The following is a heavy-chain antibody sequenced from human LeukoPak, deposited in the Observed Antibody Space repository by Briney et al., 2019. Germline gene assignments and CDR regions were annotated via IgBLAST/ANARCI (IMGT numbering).Heavy chain of an antibody. CDR2: INQDGSAQ. V-gene: IGHV3-7*03. CDR1: GFTFSSYA. D-gene: IGHD1-26*01. Sequence: GGSLRLSCAASGFTFSSYAMSWVRQTPGKGLEWVANINQDGSAQNYVGSVRGRFTISRDNAKNSLYLQMNSLRSDDTAVYYCLRDPNSGGYQRWGQGTLVIVSS. CDR3: LRDPNSGGYQR. J-gene: IGHJ4*02.